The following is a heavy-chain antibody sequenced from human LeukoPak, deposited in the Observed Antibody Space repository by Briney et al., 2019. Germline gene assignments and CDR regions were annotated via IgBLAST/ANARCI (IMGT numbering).Heavy chain of an antibody. J-gene: IGHJ4*02. D-gene: IGHD6-19*01. CDR2: ISAYNGHT. Sequence: GASVKVSCKASGYTFTSYGFSWVRQAPGQGLEWMGWISAYNGHTNYAQKFQGRVTMTTDTSTSTGYMELRSLRSDDTAVYYCARDKDLGAVAGTFDYWGQGTLVTASS. V-gene: IGHV1-18*04. CDR1: GYTFTSYG. CDR3: ARDKDLGAVAGTFDY.